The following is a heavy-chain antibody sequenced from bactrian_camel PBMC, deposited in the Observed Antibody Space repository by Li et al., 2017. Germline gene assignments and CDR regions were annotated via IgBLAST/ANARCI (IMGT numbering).Heavy chain of an antibody. D-gene: IGHD2*01. V-gene: IGHV3S40*01. CDR3: AAFCSGGYWSFKY. CDR2: IRRSGGET. J-gene: IGHJ4*01. Sequence: VQLVESGGGSVQPGGSLRLSCVAPLSTYSGNCVGWFRQAPGKEREGVAAIRRSGGETWYAGSVEGRFTISQDSARNTVYLQMNSLKPEDTAMYYCAAFCSGGYWSFKYWGQGTQVTVS. CDR1: LSTYSGNC.